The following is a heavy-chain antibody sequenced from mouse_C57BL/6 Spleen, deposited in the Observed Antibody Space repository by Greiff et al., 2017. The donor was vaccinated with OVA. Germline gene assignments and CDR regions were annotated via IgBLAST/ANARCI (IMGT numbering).Heavy chain of an antibody. Sequence: EVNVVESGGDLVKPGGSLKLSCAASGFTFSSYGMSWVRQTPDKRLEWVATISSGGSYTYYPDSVKGRFTISRDNAKNTLYLQMSSLKSEDTAMYYWAREGPDYDDPWGQGTTLTVSS. CDR2: ISSGGSYT. CDR3: AREGPDYDDP. J-gene: IGHJ2*01. CDR1: GFTFSSYG. D-gene: IGHD2-4*01. V-gene: IGHV5-6*01.